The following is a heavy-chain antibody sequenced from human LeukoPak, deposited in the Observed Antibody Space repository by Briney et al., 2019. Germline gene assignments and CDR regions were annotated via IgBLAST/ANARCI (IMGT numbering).Heavy chain of an antibody. CDR2: INHSGST. D-gene: IGHD3-22*01. V-gene: IGHV4-34*01. CDR3: ARSKDYYDSSGYYSDY. Sequence: PSETLSLTCAVYGGSFSGYYWSWIRQPPGKGLEWIGEINHSGSTNYNPSLKSRVTISVDTSKNQFSLKLSSVTAADTAVYYCARSKDYYDSSGYYSDYWGQGTLVTVSS. CDR1: GGSFSGYY. J-gene: IGHJ4*02.